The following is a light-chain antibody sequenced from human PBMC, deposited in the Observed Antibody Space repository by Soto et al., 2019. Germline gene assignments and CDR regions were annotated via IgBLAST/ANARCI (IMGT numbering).Light chain of an antibody. V-gene: IGLV1-40*01. Sequence: QSVLTQPPSVSRAPGQRVTISCTGSSSNIGAGYHVHWYQQLPGTAPKLLIYGNSNRPSGVPDRFSGSKSGTSASLAITGLQAEDEADSYCQSYDSSLSGSVFGGGTKLTVL. J-gene: IGLJ3*02. CDR1: SSNIGAGYH. CDR2: GNS. CDR3: QSYDSSLSGSV.